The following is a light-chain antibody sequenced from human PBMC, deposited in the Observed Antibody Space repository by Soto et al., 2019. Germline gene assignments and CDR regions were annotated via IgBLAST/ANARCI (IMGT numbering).Light chain of an antibody. Sequence: QSVLTQPPSASGTPGQRVTISCSGSSSNIGSNIVNWYQHLPATAPKLLIYSNNQRPSGVPDRFSGSKSGTSASLAISGLQSEDEADYFCAAWDASLSGYVFGTGTKLTVL. CDR1: SSNIGSNI. V-gene: IGLV1-44*01. CDR3: AAWDASLSGYV. CDR2: SNN. J-gene: IGLJ1*01.